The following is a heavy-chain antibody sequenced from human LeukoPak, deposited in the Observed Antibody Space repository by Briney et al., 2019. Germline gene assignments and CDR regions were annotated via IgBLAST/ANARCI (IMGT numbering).Heavy chain of an antibody. Sequence: GGSLRLSCAASGFTFSSNAMSWVRQAPGKGLEWVSAIRGSGGSTYYADSVKGRFTISRDNSKNTLYLQMNSLRADDTAVYYCARGHLPFLRMTAVAGTIAFDIWGQGTMVTVSS. CDR3: ARGHLPFLRMTAVAGTIAFDI. D-gene: IGHD6-19*01. J-gene: IGHJ3*02. V-gene: IGHV3-23*01. CDR2: IRGSGGST. CDR1: GFTFSSNA.